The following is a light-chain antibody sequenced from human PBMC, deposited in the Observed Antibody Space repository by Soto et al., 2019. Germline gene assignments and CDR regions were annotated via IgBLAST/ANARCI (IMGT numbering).Light chain of an antibody. J-gene: IGLJ1*01. CDR2: EVS. Sequence: QSVLTQPPAASGSPGQSVTISCTGTSSDVGGYNYVSWYQQHPGKAPKLMIYEVSKRPSGVPDRFSGSKSGNTGSLTVSGLKAEDEADYYCSSYAGSNNVFGTGPKVTVL. V-gene: IGLV2-8*01. CDR3: SSYAGSNNV. CDR1: SSDVGGYNY.